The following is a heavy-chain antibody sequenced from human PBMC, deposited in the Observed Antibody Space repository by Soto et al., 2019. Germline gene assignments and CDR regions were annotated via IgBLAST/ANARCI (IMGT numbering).Heavy chain of an antibody. J-gene: IGHJ6*02. V-gene: IGHV3-23*01. D-gene: IGHD2-2*01. Sequence: GSLMISCAASGFPFSSYSMSWIRQAPGKGLEWVSAISGSGGSTYYADSVKGRFTISRDNTKNTVYLRMNSLRADDTAVSNCATDGRYAQKVWGQATTVTVSS. CDR3: ATDGRYAQKV. CDR2: ISGSGGST. CDR1: GFPFSSYS.